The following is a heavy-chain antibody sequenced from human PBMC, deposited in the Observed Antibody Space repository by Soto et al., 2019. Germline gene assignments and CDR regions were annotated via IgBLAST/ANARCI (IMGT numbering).Heavy chain of an antibody. CDR3: ARPAQTNLDAFDI. V-gene: IGHV4-31*03. D-gene: IGHD1-7*01. CDR2: IYFNGVT. J-gene: IGHJ3*02. Sequence: PSETLSLTCTVSVGSITNDGYYWTWIRQHPGKGLEWIGYIYFNGVTYYNPSLTSRVTISVDRSKNQFYVNLTSVTAADTAVYYCARPAQTNLDAFDIWGQGTMVTVSS. CDR1: VGSITNDGYY.